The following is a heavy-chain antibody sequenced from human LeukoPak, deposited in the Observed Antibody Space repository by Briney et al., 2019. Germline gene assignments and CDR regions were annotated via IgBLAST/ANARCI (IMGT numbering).Heavy chain of an antibody. CDR2: ISSSSSYI. V-gene: IGHV3-21*01. D-gene: IGHD6-19*01. J-gene: IGHJ4*02. Sequence: GGSLRLSCAASGFTFSSYSMSWVRQAPGKGLEWVSSISSSSSYIYYADSVKGRFTISRDNAKNSLYLQMNSLRAEDTAVYYCARDHSSGRFDYWGQGTLVTVSS. CDR3: ARDHSSGRFDY. CDR1: GFTFSSYS.